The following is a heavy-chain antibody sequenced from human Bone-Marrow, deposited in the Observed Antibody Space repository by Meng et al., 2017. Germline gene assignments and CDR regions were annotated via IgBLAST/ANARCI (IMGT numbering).Heavy chain of an antibody. Sequence: ASVKVSCKASGYTFTGYYMHWVRQAPGQGLEWMGRINPNSGGTNYAQKFQGRVTMTRDTSISTAYMELSRLRSDDTAVYYCGREHYGSGSYYSPDAEYFQHWGQGTLVTVSS. D-gene: IGHD3-10*01. V-gene: IGHV1-2*06. CDR2: INPNSGGT. J-gene: IGHJ1*01. CDR1: GYTFTGYY. CDR3: GREHYGSGSYYSPDAEYFQH.